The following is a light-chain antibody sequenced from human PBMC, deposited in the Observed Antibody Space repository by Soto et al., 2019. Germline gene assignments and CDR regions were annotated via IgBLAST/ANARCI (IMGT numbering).Light chain of an antibody. J-gene: IGLJ3*02. CDR1: SSNIGSNY. CDR3: SAWDDSLSGPV. V-gene: IGLV1-47*01. Sequence: QSVLTQPPSASGTPGQRVTISCSGSSSNIGSNYVYWYRQLPGTAPNVLIYRNDERPSGVHDRFSGSKSGSSASLAISGLRSEDEADYYCSAWDDSLSGPVFGRGTQLTVL. CDR2: RND.